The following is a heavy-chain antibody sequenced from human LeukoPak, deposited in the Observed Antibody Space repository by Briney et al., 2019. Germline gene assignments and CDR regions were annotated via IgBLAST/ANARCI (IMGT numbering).Heavy chain of an antibody. V-gene: IGHV3-30*02. CDR2: IRYDGSNK. CDR3: ARDRAYGDYAYFDY. J-gene: IGHJ4*02. Sequence: GGSLRLSCAASGFTFSSYGMHWVRQAPGKGLEWVAFIRYDGSNKYYADSVKGRFTISRDNSKDTLYLQMNSLRAEDTALYYCARDRAYGDYAYFDYWGQGTLVTVSS. D-gene: IGHD4-17*01. CDR1: GFTFSSYG.